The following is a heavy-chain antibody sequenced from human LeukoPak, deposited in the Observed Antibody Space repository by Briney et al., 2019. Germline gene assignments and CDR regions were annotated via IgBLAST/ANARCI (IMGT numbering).Heavy chain of an antibody. D-gene: IGHD3-22*01. J-gene: IGHJ3*02. V-gene: IGHV1-18*01. Sequence: ASVKVSCKASGYTFTSHGISWVRQAPGQGLEWMGWISAYNGNTNYAQKLRGRVTMTTDTSTSTAYMELRSLRSDDTAVYYCARDRYYDSSGYSVEAFDIWGQGTMVTVSS. CDR3: ARDRYYDSSGYSVEAFDI. CDR1: GYTFTSHG. CDR2: ISAYNGNT.